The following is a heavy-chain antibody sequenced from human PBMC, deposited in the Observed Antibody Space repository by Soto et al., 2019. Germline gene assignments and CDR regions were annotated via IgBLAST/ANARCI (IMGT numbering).Heavy chain of an antibody. Sequence: GQSLKISGNGSGYSFTSYWISLVRQMPGKGLERMGIIGPSDSYTNYSPSFPGHVTISADKSISTAYLQWSSLKASDTAMYYCARAGKSIYSSGWYNYWRQGTLVTVSS. J-gene: IGHJ4*02. D-gene: IGHD6-19*01. V-gene: IGHV5-10-1*01. CDR2: IGPSDSYT. CDR3: ARAGKSIYSSGWYNY. CDR1: GYSFTSYW.